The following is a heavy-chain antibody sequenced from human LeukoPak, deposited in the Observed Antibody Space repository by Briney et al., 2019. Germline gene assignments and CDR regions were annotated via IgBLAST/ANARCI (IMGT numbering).Heavy chain of an antibody. CDR1: GFTFSSYA. CDR2: ISGSGGST. V-gene: IGHV3-23*01. J-gene: IGHJ4*02. CDR3: AKDSAKKYDDY. D-gene: IGHD2/OR15-2a*01. Sequence: GGSLRLSCAASGFTFSSYAMSWVRQPPGKGLEWVSAISGSGGSTYYADAVKGRFNISRDNSKNTLYVQMNSLRAEDTAVYYCAKDSAKKYDDYWGQGTLVTVSS.